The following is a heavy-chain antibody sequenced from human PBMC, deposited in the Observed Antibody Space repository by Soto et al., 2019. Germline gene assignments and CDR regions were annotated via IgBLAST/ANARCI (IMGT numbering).Heavy chain of an antibody. CDR1: GFTFSSFN. V-gene: IGHV3-21*01. CDR2: ISSTHSYI. D-gene: IGHD3-9*01. CDR3: AREAEEFCISPICQPC. Sequence: PGGSLRLSCAASGFTFSSFNMHWVRQAPGKGLEWVSSISSTHSYIYYADSVKGRFSVSRDNAKSSLFLQMNSLRAEDTAVYYCAREAEEFCISPICQPCWGQGTLVTVSS. J-gene: IGHJ4*02.